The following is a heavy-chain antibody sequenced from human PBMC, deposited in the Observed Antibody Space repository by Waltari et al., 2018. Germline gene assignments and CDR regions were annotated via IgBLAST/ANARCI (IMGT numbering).Heavy chain of an antibody. CDR2: IYHSGGT. D-gene: IGHD2-2*01. V-gene: IGHV4-4*02. CDR1: GVSLSTNNW. Sequence: QVQLQESGPGLVKPSGTLSLTCAVSGVSLSTNNWWSWVRQPPGKGLEWIGEIYHSGGTNYNPALESRVAIAVDKSKNQFSLKVRSVTAADTAVYYCARVAVPAVTTNWFDPWGQGTLVTVSS. J-gene: IGHJ5*02. CDR3: ARVAVPAVTTNWFDP.